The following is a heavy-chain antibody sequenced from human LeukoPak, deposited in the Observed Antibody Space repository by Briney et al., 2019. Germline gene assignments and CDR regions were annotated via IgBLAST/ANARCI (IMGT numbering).Heavy chain of an antibody. CDR3: ARAGRPYYDSRFFQH. J-gene: IGHJ1*01. V-gene: IGHV4-38-2*02. CDR1: GSSISSAYY. CDR2: IYPSGST. D-gene: IGHD3-22*01. Sequence: PSETLSLTGTVSGSSISSAYYWGWIRQPPGKGLEWIGSIYPSGSTFYNPSLRGQVTISIDKSKNQFSLKLSSVTAADTAVYFCARAGRPYYDSRFFQHWGQGTLVTVSS.